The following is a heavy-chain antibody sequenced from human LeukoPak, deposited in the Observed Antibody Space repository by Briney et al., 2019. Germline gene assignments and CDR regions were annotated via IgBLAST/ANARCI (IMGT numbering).Heavy chain of an antibody. J-gene: IGHJ4*02. Sequence: SETLSLTCTVSGGSISSYYWSWIRQPAGKGLEWIGRVYTSGSTNYNPSLKSRVTISVDKSKNQFSLKLSSVTAADTAVYYCAREAGATAGYFDYWGQGTLVTVSS. CDR1: GGSISSYY. D-gene: IGHD1-26*01. CDR2: VYTSGST. V-gene: IGHV4-4*07. CDR3: AREAGATAGYFDY.